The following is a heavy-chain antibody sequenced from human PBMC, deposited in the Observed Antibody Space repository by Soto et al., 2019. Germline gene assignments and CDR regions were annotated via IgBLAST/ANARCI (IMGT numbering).Heavy chain of an antibody. J-gene: IGHJ4*02. Sequence: QVQLVESGGGVVQPGRSQRLSCAASGFTFSSYGMHWVRQAPGKGLEWVAVISYDGSNKYYADSVKGRFTISRDNSKNTLYLQMNSLRAEDTAVYYCAKDLSLEQWLPSFDYWGQGTLVTVSS. V-gene: IGHV3-30*18. CDR1: GFTFSSYG. D-gene: IGHD6-19*01. CDR2: ISYDGSNK. CDR3: AKDLSLEQWLPSFDY.